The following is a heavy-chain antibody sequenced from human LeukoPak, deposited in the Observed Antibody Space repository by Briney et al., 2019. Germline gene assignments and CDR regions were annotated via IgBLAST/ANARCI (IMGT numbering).Heavy chain of an antibody. V-gene: IGHV4-39*01. CDR3: AKTGAGAVAFDI. J-gene: IGHJ3*02. CDR2: IYYSGST. CDR1: GGSISSSSYY. D-gene: IGHD3-10*01. Sequence: SETLSLTCTVSGGSISSSSYYWGWIRQPPGKVLEWIGSIYYSGSTYYNPSLKSRVTISVDTSKNQFSLKLSSVTAADTAVYYCAKTGAGAVAFDIWGQGTMVTVSS.